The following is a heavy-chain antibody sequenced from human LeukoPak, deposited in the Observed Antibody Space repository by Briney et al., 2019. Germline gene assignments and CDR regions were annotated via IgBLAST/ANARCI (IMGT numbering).Heavy chain of an antibody. V-gene: IGHV3-66*01. Sequence: GGSLRLSCTASGLTVFTNYMSWVRQAPGKGLEWVSLISSGGSTYYADSVRDRFTISRDNSKNTLYLQMNNLRAEDTAVYYCARDWSNWNYDYWGQGSLVTVSS. J-gene: IGHJ4*02. CDR1: GLTVFTNY. CDR3: ARDWSNWNYDY. CDR2: ISSGGST. D-gene: IGHD1-7*01.